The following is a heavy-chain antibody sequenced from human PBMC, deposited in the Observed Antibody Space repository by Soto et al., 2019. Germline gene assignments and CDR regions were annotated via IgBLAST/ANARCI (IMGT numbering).Heavy chain of an antibody. CDR3: AKGPHFIAAAGTFNY. V-gene: IGHV3-23*01. CDR2: ISGSGGST. Sequence: PGWSLRLSCASSVFTFSSYAMSWVRQAPGKGLEWVSAISGSGGSTYYADSVKGRFTISRDNSKNTLYLQMNSLRAEDTAVYYCAKGPHFIAAAGTFNYWGQGTLVTVSS. D-gene: IGHD6-13*01. CDR1: VFTFSSYA. J-gene: IGHJ4*02.